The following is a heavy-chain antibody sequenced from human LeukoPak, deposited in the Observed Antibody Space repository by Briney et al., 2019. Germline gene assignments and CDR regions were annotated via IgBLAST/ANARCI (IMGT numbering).Heavy chain of an antibody. Sequence: GGCLRLSCAASGFTFSSYSMNWVRQAPGKGLEWVSYIISSSNTIYYANSVKGRFTISRDNAKNSLYLQMNSLRAEDTAVYYCARTTVTNGYYYYGMDVWGQGTTVTVSS. J-gene: IGHJ6*02. D-gene: IGHD4-17*01. CDR1: GFTFSSYS. CDR2: IISSSNTI. V-gene: IGHV3-48*04. CDR3: ARTTVTNGYYYYGMDV.